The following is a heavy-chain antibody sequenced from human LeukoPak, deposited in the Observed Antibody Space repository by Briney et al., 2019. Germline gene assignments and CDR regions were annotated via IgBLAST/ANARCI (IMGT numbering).Heavy chain of an antibody. CDR3: TRHTMDV. J-gene: IGHJ6*01. Sequence: PGGSLRLSCAASVFTFRVSSMHWVRQASWKGLEWVGRIRSKANNYATEYDASVKGRFTISRDDSKNTAYLQMNSLRTEDTAVYYCTRHTMDVWGQGTTVTVSS. V-gene: IGHV3-73*01. CDR1: VFTFRVSS. CDR2: IRSKANNYAT.